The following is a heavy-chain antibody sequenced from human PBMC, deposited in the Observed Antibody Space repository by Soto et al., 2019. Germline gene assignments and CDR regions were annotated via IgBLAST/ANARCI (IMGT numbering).Heavy chain of an antibody. J-gene: IGHJ4*02. Sequence: PGGSLRLSCAASGFTFSSYAMHWVRQAPGKGLEWVAVISYDGSNKYYADSVKGRFTISRDNSKNTLYLQMNSLRAEDTAVYYCARGPRDYYDSSGYYGNFDYWGQGTLVTVSS. D-gene: IGHD3-22*01. CDR3: ARGPRDYYDSSGYYGNFDY. V-gene: IGHV3-30-3*01. CDR1: GFTFSSYA. CDR2: ISYDGSNK.